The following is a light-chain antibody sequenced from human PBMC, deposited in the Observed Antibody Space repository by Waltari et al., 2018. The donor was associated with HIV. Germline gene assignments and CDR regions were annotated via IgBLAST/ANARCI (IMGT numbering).Light chain of an antibody. CDR2: DAP. J-gene: IGKJ5*01. Sequence: DIQMTQSPSSLSASVGDRVTITCQANQDISNNLNWYQQKPGKAPNLLIFDAPNLQTGVQSRFSGSGSGTDFTLTISSLQPEDVATYFCQHYKNLPITFGQGTRLEIK. CDR3: QHYKNLPIT. V-gene: IGKV1-33*01. CDR1: QDISNN.